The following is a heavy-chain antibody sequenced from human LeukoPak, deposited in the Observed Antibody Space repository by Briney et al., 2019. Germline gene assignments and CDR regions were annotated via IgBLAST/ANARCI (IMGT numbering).Heavy chain of an antibody. D-gene: IGHD3-10*01. Sequence: ASVKVSCKASGYTFTSYDIHWVRQATGQGLEWMGWMNPNSGNTGYAQKFQGRVTMTRNTSISTAYMELSSLRSEDTAVYYCARVQRGSGSYYARHYFDYWGQGTLVTVSS. CDR3: ARVQRGSGSYYARHYFDY. CDR1: GYTFTSYD. V-gene: IGHV1-8*01. J-gene: IGHJ4*02. CDR2: MNPNSGNT.